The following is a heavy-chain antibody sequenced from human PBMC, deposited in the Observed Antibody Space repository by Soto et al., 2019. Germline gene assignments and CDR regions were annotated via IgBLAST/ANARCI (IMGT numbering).Heavy chain of an antibody. CDR3: ARQRSGYSYGALDYYYGMDV. Sequence: GESLKISCKGSGYSFTSYWIGWVRQMPGKGLEWMGIIYPGDSDTRYSPSFQGQVTISADKSISTAYLQWSSLKASDTAMYYCARQRSGYSYGALDYYYGMDVWGQGTTVTVSS. V-gene: IGHV5-51*01. CDR2: IYPGDSDT. CDR1: GYSFTSYW. J-gene: IGHJ6*02. D-gene: IGHD5-18*01.